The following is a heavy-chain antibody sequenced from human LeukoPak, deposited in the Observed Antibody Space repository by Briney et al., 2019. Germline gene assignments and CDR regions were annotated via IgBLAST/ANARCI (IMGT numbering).Heavy chain of an antibody. CDR2: IYPADSDT. J-gene: IGHJ4*02. Sequence: PGGSPRLSCQVSGYIFTHYWIGWVRQMPGKGLESMGIIYPADSDTTYSPSFQGQVTISADKSISTVYLQWSSLKASDTAMYYCARQSRDGSKTRGYYFDYWGQGTLVTVSS. D-gene: IGHD3-10*01. CDR3: ARQSRDGSKTRGYYFDY. CDR1: GYIFTHYW. V-gene: IGHV5-51*01.